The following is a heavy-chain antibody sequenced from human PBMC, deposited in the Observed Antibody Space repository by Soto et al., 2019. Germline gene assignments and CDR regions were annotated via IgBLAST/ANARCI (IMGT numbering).Heavy chain of an antibody. D-gene: IGHD6-19*01. CDR1: GFMFTSYF. Sequence: QGHLVQSGAEVKRPGASVRDSCESSGFMFTSYFIHWVRQAPGQGLEWVGVINPSDGTTTYAQKFQARITMTRDTSTTTVDMELSSLRSEDTAVYYCARDKDSSARPRAEFDYWGQGTLITVSS. CDR2: INPSDGTT. V-gene: IGHV1-46*01. CDR3: ARDKDSSARPRAEFDY. J-gene: IGHJ4*02.